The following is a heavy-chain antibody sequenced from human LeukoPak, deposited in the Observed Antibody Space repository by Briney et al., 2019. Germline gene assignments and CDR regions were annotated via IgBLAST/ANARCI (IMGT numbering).Heavy chain of an antibody. Sequence: PGGSLRLSCVASGFTFSAYSMNWVRQAPGRGLEGLSYISSGSRTIYYADSVKGRFTIFRDNAQKSLFFQMNSLRVDDTAVYYCARESITGDRDFDYWGQGALITVSS. CDR1: GFTFSAYS. V-gene: IGHV3-48*01. CDR2: ISSGSRTI. CDR3: ARESITGDRDFDY. D-gene: IGHD7-27*01. J-gene: IGHJ4*02.